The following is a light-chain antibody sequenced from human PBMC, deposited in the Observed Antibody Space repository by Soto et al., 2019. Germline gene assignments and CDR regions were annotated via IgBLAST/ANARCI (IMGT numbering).Light chain of an antibody. CDR3: QQYHTWPIT. CDR1: ETIRGL. Sequence: IVLAHSPATLSLSPGEIATLSCRASETIRGLLAWYQQRPGQPPRLLIYGASTRASDTPARFSGSGSVTEFALTISSLQSEDCAIYYCQQYHTWPITFGGGTKVDIK. CDR2: GAS. J-gene: IGKJ4*01. V-gene: IGKV3D-15*01.